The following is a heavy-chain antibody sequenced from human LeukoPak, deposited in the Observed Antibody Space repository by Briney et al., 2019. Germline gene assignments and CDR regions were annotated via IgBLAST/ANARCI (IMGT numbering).Heavy chain of an antibody. V-gene: IGHV4-30-4*01. J-gene: IGHJ4*02. CDR3: ATMTTVTTYYFDY. D-gene: IGHD4-17*01. Sequence: SETLSLTCTVSGGSISSGDYYWSWIRQPPGKDLEWIGYIYYSGSTYYNPSLKSRVTISVDTSKNQFSLKLSSVTAADTAVYYCATMTTVTTYYFDYWGQGTLVTVSS. CDR2: IYYSGST. CDR1: GGSISSGDYY.